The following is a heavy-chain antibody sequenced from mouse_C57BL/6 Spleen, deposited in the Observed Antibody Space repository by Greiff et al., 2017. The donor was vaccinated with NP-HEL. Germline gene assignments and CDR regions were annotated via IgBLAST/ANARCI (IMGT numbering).Heavy chain of an antibody. V-gene: IGHV1-52*01. Sequence: QVQLQQPGAELVRAGSSVKLSCKASGYTFTSYWMHWVKQRPIQGLEWIGNIDPSDSETHYNQKFKDKATLTVDKSSSTAYMQLSSLTSEDSAVYYCAREDSNYWFAYWGQGTLVTVSA. CDR2: IDPSDSET. CDR3: AREDSNYWFAY. CDR1: GYTFTSYW. D-gene: IGHD2-5*01. J-gene: IGHJ3*01.